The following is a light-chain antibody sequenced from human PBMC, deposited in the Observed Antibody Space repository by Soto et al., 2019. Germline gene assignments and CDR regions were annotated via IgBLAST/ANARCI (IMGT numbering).Light chain of an antibody. CDR2: GTS. V-gene: IGKV3-20*01. CDR1: QNLSRTA. Sequence: SVLSESPSTLTMSRRERATHFCRASQNLSRTALAWYRQKPGKAPRLLIHGTSNRATGIPDRFSGSGSGTDFTLTISRLEPEDFAVYYCQQYGTTPCNFGPGTKVDIK. CDR3: QQYGTTPCN. J-gene: IGKJ3*01.